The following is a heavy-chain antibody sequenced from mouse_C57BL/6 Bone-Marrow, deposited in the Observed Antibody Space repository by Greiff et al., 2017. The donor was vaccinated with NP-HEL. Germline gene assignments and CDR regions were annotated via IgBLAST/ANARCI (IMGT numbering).Heavy chain of an antibody. D-gene: IGHD3-3*01. CDR3: ARRGGPD. CDR1: GYTFTSYW. V-gene: IGHV1-50*01. CDR2: IDPSDSYT. J-gene: IGHJ4*01. Sequence: QVQLKESGAELVKPGASVKLSCKASGYTFTSYWMQWVKQRPGQGLEWIGEIDPSDSYTNYNQKFKGKATLTVDTSSSTAYMQLSSLTSEDSAVYYCARRGGPDWGQGTSVTVSS.